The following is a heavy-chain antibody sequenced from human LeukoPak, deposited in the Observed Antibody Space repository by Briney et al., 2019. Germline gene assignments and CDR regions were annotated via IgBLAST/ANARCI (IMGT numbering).Heavy chain of an antibody. J-gene: IGHJ4*02. CDR1: GFTFSSYS. D-gene: IGHD6-19*01. V-gene: IGHV3-48*01. Sequence: GGSLRLSGAASGFTFSSYSMNWVRQAPGKGLEWVSYISSSSSTIYYADSVKGRFTISRDNAKNSLYLQMNSLRAEDTAVYYCANSGWYAYFDYWGQGALVTVSS. CDR3: ANSGWYAYFDY. CDR2: ISSSSSTI.